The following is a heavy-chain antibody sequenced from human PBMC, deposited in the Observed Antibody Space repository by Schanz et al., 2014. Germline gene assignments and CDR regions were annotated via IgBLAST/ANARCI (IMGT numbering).Heavy chain of an antibody. J-gene: IGHJ4*02. Sequence: EVHLLESGGGLVQPGGSLRLSCAASGFTFSNHALSWVRQAPGKGLEWVSGIGGSGDSTHYADSVKGRFIISRDNSKNTLYLQMSSLKTEDTAVYYCVRLDVHDYWGQGTLVTVSA. V-gene: IGHV3-23*01. CDR3: VRLDVHDY. CDR1: GFTFSNHA. CDR2: IGGSGDST. D-gene: IGHD3-16*01.